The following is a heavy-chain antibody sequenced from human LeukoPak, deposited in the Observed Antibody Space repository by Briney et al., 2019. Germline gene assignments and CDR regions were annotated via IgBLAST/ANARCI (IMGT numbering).Heavy chain of an antibody. V-gene: IGHV3-7*01. CDR3: ARDHSVGATTYPYY. CDR1: GFTFSSYW. J-gene: IGHJ4*02. CDR2: IKQDGSEK. D-gene: IGHD1-26*01. Sequence: PGGSLRLSCAASGFTFSSYWMSWVRQAPGKGLEWVANIKQDGSEKYYVDSVKGRFTISRDNAKNSLYLQMNSLRAEDTAVYYCARDHSVGATTYPYYWGQGTPITVSS.